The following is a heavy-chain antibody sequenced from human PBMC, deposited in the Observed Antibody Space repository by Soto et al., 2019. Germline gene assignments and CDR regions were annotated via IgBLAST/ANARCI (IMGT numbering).Heavy chain of an antibody. CDR3: ARAPAAYGMDV. D-gene: IGHD6-13*01. J-gene: IGHJ6*02. CDR2: IWYDGSNK. CDR1: GFTFSSYG. V-gene: IGHV3-33*01. Sequence: QVQLVESGGGVVQPGRSLRLSCAASGFTFSSYGMQWVRQAPGKGLEWVAVIWYDGSNKYYADSVKGRFTISRDNSKNSLYLQMNSLRAEDTAVYYCARAPAAYGMDVWGQGTTVTVSS.